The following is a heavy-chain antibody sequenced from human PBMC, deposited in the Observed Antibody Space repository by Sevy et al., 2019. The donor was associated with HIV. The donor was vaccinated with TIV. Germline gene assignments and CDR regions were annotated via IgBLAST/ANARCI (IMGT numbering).Heavy chain of an antibody. J-gene: IGHJ2*01. CDR1: GFTFSGSA. Sequence: GGSLRLSCAASGFTFSGSAMHWVRQASGKGLEWVGRIRSKANSYATAYAASVKGRFTISSDDSKNTAYLQMNSLKTEDTAVYYCTSRQYSSSWYERVWYFDLWGRGTLVTVSS. CDR3: TSRQYSSSWYERVWYFDL. V-gene: IGHV3-73*01. D-gene: IGHD6-13*01. CDR2: IRSKANSYAT.